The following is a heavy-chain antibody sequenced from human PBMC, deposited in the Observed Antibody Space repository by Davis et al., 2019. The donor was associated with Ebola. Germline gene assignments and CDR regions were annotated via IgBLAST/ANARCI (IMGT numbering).Heavy chain of an antibody. CDR3: ARDVTYYDILPSWAFDI. CDR1: GFTFSNYA. Sequence: PGGSLRLSCAASGFTFSNYAMNWVRQAPGKGLEWVSAISGSGGSTYYADSVKGRFTISRDNSKNTLYLQMNSLRAEDTAVYYCARDVTYYDILPSWAFDIWGQGTMVTVSS. CDR2: ISGSGGST. J-gene: IGHJ3*02. V-gene: IGHV3-23*01. D-gene: IGHD3-9*01.